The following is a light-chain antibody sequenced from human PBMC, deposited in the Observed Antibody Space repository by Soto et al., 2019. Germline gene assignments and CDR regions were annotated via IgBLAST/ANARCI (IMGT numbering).Light chain of an antibody. CDR2: WAS. Sequence: DIVMTQSPDSLAGSLGERATINCKSSQSILYSSNNKNYLAWYQQKPGQPPKLLIYWASTRESGVPDRFSGSRSGTDFTLTISSLQAEDVAVYYCQQYYTIPHTFGQGTKLEIK. CDR1: QSILYSSNNKNY. V-gene: IGKV4-1*01. CDR3: QQYYTIPHT. J-gene: IGKJ2*01.